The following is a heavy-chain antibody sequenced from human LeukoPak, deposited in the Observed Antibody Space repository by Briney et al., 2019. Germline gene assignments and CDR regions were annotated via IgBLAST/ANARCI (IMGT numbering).Heavy chain of an antibody. CDR1: GYSISSGYY. D-gene: IGHD3-3*01. CDR2: IYHSGST. Sequence: SLTLSLTCTVPGYSISSGYYWDWIRQPPGKGLARIGSIYHSGSTYYKTSLKSRVTISVDTSKHQFSLKLISVTAADTAVYYCARGAPYDFWSGYYFGVNYYYYMDVWGKGTTVTVSS. V-gene: IGHV4-38-2*02. CDR3: ARGAPYDFWSGYYFGVNYYYYMDV. J-gene: IGHJ6*03.